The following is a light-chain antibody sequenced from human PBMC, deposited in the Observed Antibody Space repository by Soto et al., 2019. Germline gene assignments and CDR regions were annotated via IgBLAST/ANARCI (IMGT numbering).Light chain of an antibody. V-gene: IGLV2-23*03. CDR2: EGS. J-gene: IGLJ1*01. Sequence: LTQPASVSESPGQSITISCTGTSSDIGSYKFVSWYQHHPGKAPKLMIYEGSKRPSGVSDRFSGSKSSNTASLTISGLQADDEADYYCCSYAGSGNVFGTGTKVTVL. CDR3: CSYAGSGNV. CDR1: SSDIGSYKF.